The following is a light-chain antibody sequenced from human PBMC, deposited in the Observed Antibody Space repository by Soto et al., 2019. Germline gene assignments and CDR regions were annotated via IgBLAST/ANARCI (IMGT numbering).Light chain of an antibody. Sequence: QSALTQPASVSGSPGQSIAISCTGTSTDVGNYNLVSWYQQHPSKAPQLMIYEDTKRPSGVSNRFSASKFGNTASLTISGLQADDEADYYCCSYAGGSTWVFGGGTQLTVL. CDR1: STDVGNYNL. J-gene: IGLJ3*02. CDR2: EDT. CDR3: CSYAGGSTWV. V-gene: IGLV2-23*01.